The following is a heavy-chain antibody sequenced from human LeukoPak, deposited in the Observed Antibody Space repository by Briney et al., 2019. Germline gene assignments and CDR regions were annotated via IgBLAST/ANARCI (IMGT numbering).Heavy chain of an antibody. CDR3: AREYCSSTSCYTRDAFDI. CDR2: IYSGGST. CDR1: GFTVSSNY. Sequence: PGGSLRLSCAASGFTVSSNYMSWVRQAPGMGLEWVSVIYSGGSTYYADSVKGRFTISRDNSKNTLYLQMNSLRAEDTAVYYCAREYCSSTSCYTRDAFDIWGQGTMVTVSS. V-gene: IGHV3-53*01. J-gene: IGHJ3*02. D-gene: IGHD2-2*02.